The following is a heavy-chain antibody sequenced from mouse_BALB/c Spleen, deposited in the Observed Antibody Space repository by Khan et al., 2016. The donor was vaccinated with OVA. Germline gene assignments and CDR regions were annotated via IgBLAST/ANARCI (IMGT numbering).Heavy chain of an antibody. CDR2: ISTYSGNT. D-gene: IGHD2-3*01. CDR3: TSPAYDGYYDY. V-gene: IGHV1S137*01. Sequence: QVQLKQSGPELVRPGVSVKISCKGSGYTFTDYAMHWVKQSHAKSLEWIGLISTYSGNTNYKQKFKGKATMTIDKSSSTAYMELARLTSEDSAIYYCTSPAYDGYYDYWGQGNTRTVSS. J-gene: IGHJ2*01. CDR1: GYTFTDYA.